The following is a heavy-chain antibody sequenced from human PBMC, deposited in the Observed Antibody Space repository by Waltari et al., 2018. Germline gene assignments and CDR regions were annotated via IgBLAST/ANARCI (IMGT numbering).Heavy chain of an antibody. D-gene: IGHD3-10*01. Sequence: EVQVVESGGDLVQPGGSLRLSCVASGLTFGTHWMHWVREVSGKGLEWVSRITTDETNTAYADAVKGRFTVSRDNAKNTVYLQMTSVRAEDTGIYYCARDRGTATPLDPWGQGTVVTVSS. J-gene: IGHJ5*02. CDR3: ARDRGTATPLDP. V-gene: IGHV3-74*03. CDR1: GLTFGTHW. CDR2: ITTDETNT.